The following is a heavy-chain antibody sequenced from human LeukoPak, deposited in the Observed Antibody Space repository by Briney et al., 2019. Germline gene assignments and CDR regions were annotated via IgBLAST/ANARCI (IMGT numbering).Heavy chain of an antibody. V-gene: IGHV3-11*04. Sequence: PGGSLRLSCAASGFTFSDYYMSWIRQAPGKGLEWVSYITSSSSTIYYADSVKGRFTISRDNAKNSLYLQMNSLRAEDTAVYYCAKDRSSTFRIPMGYWGQGTLVTVSS. D-gene: IGHD2/OR15-2a*01. CDR2: ITSSSSTI. CDR1: GFTFSDYY. J-gene: IGHJ4*02. CDR3: AKDRSSTFRIPMGY.